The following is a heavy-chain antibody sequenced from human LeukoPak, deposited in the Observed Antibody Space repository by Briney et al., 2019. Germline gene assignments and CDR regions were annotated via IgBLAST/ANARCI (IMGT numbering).Heavy chain of an antibody. CDR3: ARDDYPYGLDV. Sequence: ASVKVSCKASGYTFTRSDINWVRQAPGQGLEWMGWMNPNSGNTGYAQKFQGRVTMTRDTSIHTVYMELSSLRFEDTAVYYCARDDYPYGLDVWGQGTTVTVSS. J-gene: IGHJ6*02. V-gene: IGHV1-8*01. CDR2: MNPNSGNT. D-gene: IGHD5-12*01. CDR1: GYTFTRSD.